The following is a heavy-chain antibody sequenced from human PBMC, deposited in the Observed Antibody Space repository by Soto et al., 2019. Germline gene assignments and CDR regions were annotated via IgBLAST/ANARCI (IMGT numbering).Heavy chain of an antibody. CDR2: IDTTGET. CDR1: GFIFHSYA. Sequence: PGGSLRLSCAASGFIFHSYAMHWVRQATGKRLEWVSGIDTTGETYYLGSVRGRFTISREDDENSLFLQMNSLRAGDTAVYYCARVIFGDDFAMDVWGQGTTVTVS. J-gene: IGHJ6*02. D-gene: IGHD3-3*01. CDR3: ARVIFGDDFAMDV. V-gene: IGHV3-13*01.